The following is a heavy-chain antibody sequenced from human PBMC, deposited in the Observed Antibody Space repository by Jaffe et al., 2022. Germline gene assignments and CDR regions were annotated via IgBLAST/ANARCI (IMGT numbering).Heavy chain of an antibody. Sequence: EVQLVESGGGLVQPGGSLRLSCAASGFTFSSYEMNWVRQAPGKGLEWVSYISSSGSTIYYADSVKGRFTISRDNAKNSLYLQMNSLRAEDTAVYYCASNVYYYDSSGYGIPYYFDYWGQGTLVTVSS. CDR3: ASNVYYYDSSGYGIPYYFDY. V-gene: IGHV3-48*03. CDR2: ISSSGSTI. CDR1: GFTFSSYE. D-gene: IGHD3-22*01. J-gene: IGHJ4*02.